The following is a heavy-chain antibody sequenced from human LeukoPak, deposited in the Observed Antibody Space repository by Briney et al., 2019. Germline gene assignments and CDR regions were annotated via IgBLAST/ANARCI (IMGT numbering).Heavy chain of an antibody. Sequence: PGGALRLSCAASGFTLSSYCMQWVRQAPGKGLEGVAVIWYDGSNKYYADSVKGRFTISRDNSKNTLYLQMNSLGAEDTAVYYCARGSSPAKPFDYWGQGTLVTVSS. CDR1: GFTLSSYC. J-gene: IGHJ4*02. CDR3: ARGSSPAKPFDY. V-gene: IGHV3-33*01. CDR2: IWYDGSNK.